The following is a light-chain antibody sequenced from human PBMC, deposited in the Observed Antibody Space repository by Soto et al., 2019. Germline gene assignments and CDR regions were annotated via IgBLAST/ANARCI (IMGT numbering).Light chain of an antibody. Sequence: EILLTQSPGTLSLSPGERATLSCRASQSVSSRYLAWYQQKPGQAPRLLIYGASSRATGIPSRVSGSGSGTEFTLTISSLQPDDFATYYCQQYNTFWTFGPGTKVDIK. CDR2: GAS. V-gene: IGKV3-20*01. CDR1: QSVSSRY. J-gene: IGKJ1*01. CDR3: QQYNTFWT.